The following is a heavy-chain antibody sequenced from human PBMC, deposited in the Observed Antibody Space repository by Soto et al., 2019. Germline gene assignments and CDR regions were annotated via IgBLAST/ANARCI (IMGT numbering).Heavy chain of an antibody. Sequence: QVQLVQSGAEVKKPGSSVKVSCKASGGTFSSYAISWVRQAPGQGLEWMGGIIPIFGTANYAQKFQGRVTITADEYTSTAYMALSSLRSEDTAVYYCARGRARLSSSKYYFDDWGQGTLVTVSS. V-gene: IGHV1-69*01. CDR1: GGTFSSYA. J-gene: IGHJ4*02. CDR3: ARGRARLSSSKYYFDD. CDR2: IIPIFGTA. D-gene: IGHD6-13*01.